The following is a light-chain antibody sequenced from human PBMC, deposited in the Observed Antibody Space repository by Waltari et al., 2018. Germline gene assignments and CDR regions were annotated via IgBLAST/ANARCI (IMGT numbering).Light chain of an antibody. Sequence: QSALTQPASVSGSLGQSITISCTGTSSDVGGYNYVSWYQQHPGKAPKLMIYEVTNRPSGVSKRFSGSKSGNTASRTISGLQAEDEADYYCKSYTSSSTLLFGGGTKLTVL. J-gene: IGLJ2*01. V-gene: IGLV2-14*01. CDR1: SSDVGGYNY. CDR3: KSYTSSSTLL. CDR2: EVT.